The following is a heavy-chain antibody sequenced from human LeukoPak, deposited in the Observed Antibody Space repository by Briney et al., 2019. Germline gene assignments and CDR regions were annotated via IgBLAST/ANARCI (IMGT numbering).Heavy chain of an antibody. CDR1: GFTVSSNY. J-gene: IGHJ6*03. D-gene: IGHD4-17*01. CDR2: IYSGGST. CDR3: ARDRDYGDYMDV. V-gene: IGHV3-66*01. Sequence: GGSLRLSCAVSGFTVSSNYMSWVRQAPGKGLEWVSVIYSGGSTYYADSAKGRFTISRDNSKNTLYLQMNSLRAEDTAVYYCARDRDYGDYMDVWGKGTTVTISS.